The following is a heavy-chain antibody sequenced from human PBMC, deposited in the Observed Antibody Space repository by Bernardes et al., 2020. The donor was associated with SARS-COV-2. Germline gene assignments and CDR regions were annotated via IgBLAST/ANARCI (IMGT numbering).Heavy chain of an antibody. V-gene: IGHV4-39*01. Sequence: SETLSLTCTVSGGSISSSNYYWGWLRQAPGKGLEWIGSINSSGNSYYSPSLQSRVTESVDTSQNQFSLRLSFVTAADTAVYYCAGSSCGIDCYIGGLRSWDCVIDVWGQGITVTVSS. CDR1: GGSISSSNYY. J-gene: IGHJ6*02. CDR2: INSSGNS. CDR3: AGSSCGIDCYIGGLRSWDCVIDV. D-gene: IGHD2-21*02.